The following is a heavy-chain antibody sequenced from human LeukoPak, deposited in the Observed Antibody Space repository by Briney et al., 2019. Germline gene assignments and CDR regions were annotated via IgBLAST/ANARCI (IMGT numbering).Heavy chain of an antibody. CDR1: GYTFTRYD. J-gene: IGHJ4*02. CDR3: ARDHRGELRHTYDD. D-gene: IGHD1-26*01. CDR2: MNPNRGNT. Sequence: ASVPVSCKASGYTFTRYDLNWMRQAAGQGLAWMGWMNPNRGNTGYAQKFQGRVTMTRNTSISTAYMELSSLISEDTAVYYCARDHRGELRHTYDDWGQGTLVTVSS. V-gene: IGHV1-8*01.